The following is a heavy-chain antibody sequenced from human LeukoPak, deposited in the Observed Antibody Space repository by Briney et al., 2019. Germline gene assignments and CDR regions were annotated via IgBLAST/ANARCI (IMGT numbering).Heavy chain of an antibody. D-gene: IGHD3-22*01. V-gene: IGHV3-21*01. CDR2: ISSSSSYI. J-gene: IGHJ2*01. CDR3: ARFYYDSSGYYYWYFDL. CDR1: GFTFSSYS. Sequence: PGGSLRLSCAASGFTFSSYSMTWVRQAPGKGLEWVSSISSSSSYIYYADSVKGRFTISRDNAKNSLYLQMNSLRAEDTAVYYCARFYYDSSGYYYWYFDLWGRGTLVTVSS.